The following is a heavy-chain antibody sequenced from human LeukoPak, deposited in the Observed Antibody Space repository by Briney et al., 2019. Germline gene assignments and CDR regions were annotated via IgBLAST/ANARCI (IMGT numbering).Heavy chain of an antibody. J-gene: IGHJ6*03. CDR2: IFTGGTT. CDR3: ARVVSSVYYYMDV. CDR1: GVSINTGNYY. D-gene: IGHD2/OR15-2a*01. Sequence: SETLSPTCSVSGVSINTGNYYWTWIRQPAGKGLQWIGRIFTGGTTNYNPSLQSRVTISMDTSKSQVSLRLRSVTAADTAVYYCARVVSSVYYYMDVWGKGTSVTVSS. V-gene: IGHV4-61*02.